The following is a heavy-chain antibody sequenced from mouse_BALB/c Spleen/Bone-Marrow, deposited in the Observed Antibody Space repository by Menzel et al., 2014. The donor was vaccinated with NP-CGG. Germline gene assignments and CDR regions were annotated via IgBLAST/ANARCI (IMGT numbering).Heavy chain of an antibody. J-gene: IGHJ3*01. Sequence: QVQLKESGPELVKPGASVRISCKASGYTFTSYYIHWVKQRPGQGLEWIGWIYPGNVDTKYNEKFKGKATLTADKSSSTAYMQLSSLTSEDSAVYFCARGGSANWLGFAYWGQGTLVTVSA. V-gene: IGHV1S56*01. CDR1: GYTFTSYY. D-gene: IGHD4-1*01. CDR3: ARGGSANWLGFAY. CDR2: IYPGNVDT.